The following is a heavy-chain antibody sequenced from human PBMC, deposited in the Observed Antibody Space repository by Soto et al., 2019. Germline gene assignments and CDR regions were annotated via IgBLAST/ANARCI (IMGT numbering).Heavy chain of an antibody. CDR3: ATSGSGWYLF. CDR1: GYTFTSYD. V-gene: IGHV1-8*01. Sequence: QVQLVQSGAEVKKPGASVKVSCKVSGYTFTSYDINWVRQATGQGLEWMGWMNPNNGNTGFAQKFQGRITMTRNTSISTAYIELSSLRSEETAVYYCATSGSGWYLFWGQGTLVTVSS. J-gene: IGHJ4*02. CDR2: MNPNNGNT. D-gene: IGHD6-19*01.